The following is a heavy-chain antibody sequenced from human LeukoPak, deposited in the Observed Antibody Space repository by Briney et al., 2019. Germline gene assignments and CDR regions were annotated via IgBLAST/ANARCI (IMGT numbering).Heavy chain of an antibody. CDR2: VSGSGGGSTT. D-gene: IGHD3-10*01. V-gene: IGHV3-23*01. Sequence: PGGSLRLSCATSGFTFTSYSMSWVRQAPGKGLEWVSAVSGSGGGSTTYYADSVRGRFTISRDNSKNTLYLQMNSLRAEDTAVYYCSTAETFWFAELLHVDYWGQGTLVTVSS. CDR3: STAETFWFAELLHVDY. CDR1: GFTFTSYS. J-gene: IGHJ4*02.